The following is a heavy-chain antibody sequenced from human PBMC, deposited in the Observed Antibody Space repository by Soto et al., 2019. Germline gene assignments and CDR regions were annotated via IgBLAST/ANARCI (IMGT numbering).Heavy chain of an antibody. CDR2: GGT. D-gene: IGHD5-18*01. CDR3: ARTRTIQLWANGGYGMDV. J-gene: IGHJ6*02. Sequence: GGTNYAQKFQGRVTMTRDTSISTAYMELSRLRSDDTAVYYCARTRTIQLWANGGYGMDVWGQGTTVTVSS. V-gene: IGHV1-2*02.